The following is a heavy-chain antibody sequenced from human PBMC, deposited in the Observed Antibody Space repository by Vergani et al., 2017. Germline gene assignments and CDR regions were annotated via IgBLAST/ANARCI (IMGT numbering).Heavy chain of an antibody. J-gene: IGHJ3*02. CDR3: ARDSTEYQNAFDI. V-gene: IGHV3-30-3*01. CDR2: ISYDGSNK. D-gene: IGHD2-2*01. Sequence: QVQLVESGGGVVQPGRSLRLSCAASGFTFSSYAMHWVRQAPGKGLEWVAVISYDGSNKYYADSVKGRFTISRDNSKNTLYLQMNSLRAEDTAVYYCARDSTEYQNAFDIWGQGTMVTVSS. CDR1: GFTFSSYA.